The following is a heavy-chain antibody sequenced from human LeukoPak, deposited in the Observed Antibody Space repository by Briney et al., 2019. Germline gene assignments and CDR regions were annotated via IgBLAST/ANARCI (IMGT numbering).Heavy chain of an antibody. Sequence: PGGSLRLSCAASGFTVSSNYMTWVRQAPGKGLEWVSVVYTGGSTYSADSVKGRFTIPRDNSKNTLYLQMNSLRAEDTAVYYCARGLAAAGLYFDYWGQGTLVTVSS. V-gene: IGHV3-53*01. CDR2: VYTGGST. D-gene: IGHD6-13*01. J-gene: IGHJ4*02. CDR1: GFTVSSNY. CDR3: ARGLAAAGLYFDY.